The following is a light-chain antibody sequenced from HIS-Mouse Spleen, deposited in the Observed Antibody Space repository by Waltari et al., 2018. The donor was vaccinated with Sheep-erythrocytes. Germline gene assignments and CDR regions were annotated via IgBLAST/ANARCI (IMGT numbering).Light chain of an antibody. V-gene: IGLV1-44*01. CDR2: SNN. J-gene: IGLJ1*01. CDR3: CSYAGSYNHV. Sequence: GQRVTISCSGSSSNIGSNTVNWYQQLPGTAPKLLIYSNNQRPSGVPDRFSGSKSGTSASLAISGLQSEDEADYYCCSYAGSYNHVFATGTKVTVL. CDR1: SSNIGSNT.